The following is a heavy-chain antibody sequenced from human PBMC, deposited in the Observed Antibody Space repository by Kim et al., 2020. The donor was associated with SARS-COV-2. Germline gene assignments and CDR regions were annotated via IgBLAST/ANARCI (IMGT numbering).Heavy chain of an antibody. CDR1: GGSISSSNW. Sequence: SETLSLTCAVSGGSISSSNWWSWVHQPPGKGLEWIGEIYHSGSTNYNPSLKSRVTISVDKSKNQFSLKLSSVTAADTAVYYCARGGGYCSGGSCYRNGAFDIWGQGTMVTVSS. CDR3: ARGGGYCSGGSCYRNGAFDI. CDR2: IYHSGST. D-gene: IGHD2-15*01. V-gene: IGHV4-4*02. J-gene: IGHJ3*02.